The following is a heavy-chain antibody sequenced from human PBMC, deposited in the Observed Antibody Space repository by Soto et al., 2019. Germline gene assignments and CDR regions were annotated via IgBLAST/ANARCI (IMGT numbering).Heavy chain of an antibody. V-gene: IGHV3-30-3*01. Sequence: QVQLVESGGGVVQPGRSLRLSCAASGFTFSSYAMHWVRQAPGKGLEWVAVISYEGSNKYYADSLKGRFTISRDNSKNTLYLQMNSLRAEDTAVYYCARDRLRYNWNDFPYYYYGMDVWGQGTTVTVSS. D-gene: IGHD1-1*01. CDR1: GFTFSSYA. CDR3: ARDRLRYNWNDFPYYYYGMDV. J-gene: IGHJ6*02. CDR2: ISYEGSNK.